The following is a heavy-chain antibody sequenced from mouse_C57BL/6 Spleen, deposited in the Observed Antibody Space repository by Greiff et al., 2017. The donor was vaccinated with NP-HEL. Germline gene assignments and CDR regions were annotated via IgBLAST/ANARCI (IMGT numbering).Heavy chain of an antibody. D-gene: IGHD1-1*01. J-gene: IGHJ3*01. CDR2: IDPSDSYT. Sequence: QVQLQQPGAELVKPGASVKLSCKASGYTFTSYWMQWVKQRPGQGLEWIGEIDPSDSYTNYNQKFKGKATLTVDTSSSTAYMQLSSLTSEDSAVYYCARYYGSSTGFADWGQGTLVTVSA. CDR3: ARYYGSSTGFAD. V-gene: IGHV1-50*01. CDR1: GYTFTSYW.